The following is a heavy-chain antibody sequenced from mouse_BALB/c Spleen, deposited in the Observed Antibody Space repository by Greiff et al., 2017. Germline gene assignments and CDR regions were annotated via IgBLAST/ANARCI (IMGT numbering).Heavy chain of an antibody. D-gene: IGHD1-1*01. J-gene: IGHJ1*01. CDR3: ARDRYYVSSTPTKYFDV. V-gene: IGHV5-9-4*01. Sequence: EVMLVESGGGLVKPGGSLKLSCAASGFTFSSYAMSWVRQSPEKRLEWVAEISSGGSYTYYPDTVTGRFTISRDNAKNTLYLEMSSLRSEDTAMYYCARDRYYVSSTPTKYFDVWGAGTTVTVSS. CDR2: ISSGGSYT. CDR1: GFTFSSYA.